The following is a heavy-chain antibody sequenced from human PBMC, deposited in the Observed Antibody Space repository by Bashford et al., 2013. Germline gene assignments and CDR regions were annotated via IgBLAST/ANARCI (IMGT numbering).Heavy chain of an antibody. V-gene: IGHV1-46*01. D-gene: IGHD5-12*01. CDR3: ARAGSEWLRSFDY. CDR1: GYTFTSYY. J-gene: IGHJ4*02. CDR2: INPSGGTT. Sequence: ASVKVSCKASGYTFTSYYMLWVRQAPGQGLEYMGIINPSGGTTGYAQKFQGRVTMTRDTSTSTVYMELSSLRSEDTAVYYCARAGSEWLRSFDYWGQGTLVTVSS.